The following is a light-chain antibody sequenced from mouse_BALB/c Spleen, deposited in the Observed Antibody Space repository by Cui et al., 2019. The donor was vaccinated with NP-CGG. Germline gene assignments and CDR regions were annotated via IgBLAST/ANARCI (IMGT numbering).Light chain of an antibody. CDR3: ALWYSNHWV. CDR1: TGTVTTSHY. Sequence: HAVVTQESALTTSPGETVTLTCRPSTGTVTTSHYAHWVQEKPDQVFTGLIGGTNNRAPGVPARFSGSLIGDKAALTITGAQTEDEAIYFCALWYSNHWVFGGGTKLTVL. V-gene: IGLV1*01. J-gene: IGLJ1*01. CDR2: GTN.